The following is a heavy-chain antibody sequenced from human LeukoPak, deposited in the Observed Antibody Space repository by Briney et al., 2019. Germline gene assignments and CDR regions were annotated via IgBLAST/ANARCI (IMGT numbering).Heavy chain of an antibody. J-gene: IGHJ4*02. CDR1: GGSISSGGYY. CDR2: IYYSGST. D-gene: IGHD4-17*01. Sequence: PSETLSLTCTVSGGSISSGGYYWSWIRQHPGKGLEWIGYIYYSGSTYYNPSLKSRVTISVDTSKNQFSLKLSSVTAADTAVYYCARLLYGDYPFDYWGQGTLVTVSS. CDR3: ARLLYGDYPFDY. V-gene: IGHV4-30-4*08.